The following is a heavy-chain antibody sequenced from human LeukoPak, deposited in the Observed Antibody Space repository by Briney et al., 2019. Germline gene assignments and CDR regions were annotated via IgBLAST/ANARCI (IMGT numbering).Heavy chain of an antibody. J-gene: IGHJ4*02. V-gene: IGHV3-15*01. CDR1: GFTFSNAW. CDR3: TTLGDYVWGSYRFVH. D-gene: IGHD3-16*02. Sequence: PGGSLRLSCAASGFTFSNAWMSWVRQAPGKGLEWVGRIKSKTDGGTTDYAAPVKGRFTISRDDPKNTLYLQMNSLKTEDTAVYYCTTLGDYVWGSYRFVHWGQGTLVTVSS. CDR2: IKSKTDGGTT.